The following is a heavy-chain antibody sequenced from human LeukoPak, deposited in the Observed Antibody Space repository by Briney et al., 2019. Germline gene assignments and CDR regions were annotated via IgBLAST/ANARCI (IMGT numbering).Heavy chain of an antibody. CDR2: ISGGGDNT. CDR1: GFPFSNFA. CDR3: AKTQGFFDH. Sequence: GGSLRLSCAASGFPFSNFAMCWVRQAPGKGLEWVSTISGGGDNTYFADSVKGRFTISRDNSKNTLFLQMVSLRAEDTGIYYCAKTQGFFDHWGQGSLVTVSS. V-gene: IGHV3-23*01. J-gene: IGHJ4*02.